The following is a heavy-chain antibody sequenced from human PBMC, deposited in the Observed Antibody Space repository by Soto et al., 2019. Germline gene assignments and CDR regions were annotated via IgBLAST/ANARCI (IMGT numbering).Heavy chain of an antibody. V-gene: IGHV3-7*01. J-gene: IGHJ5*02. D-gene: IGHD1-26*01. CDR1: GFTLRSYW. Sequence: GGSLRLSCAASGFTLRSYWMSWVRQAPGKGLEWLATIKTDASEKKYVDSVKGRFTVSRDNAKNSLYLQMDSLRAEDTAVYYCARDMHAGFTHYFDPWGQGTLVTVSS. CDR2: IKTDASEK. CDR3: ARDMHAGFTHYFDP.